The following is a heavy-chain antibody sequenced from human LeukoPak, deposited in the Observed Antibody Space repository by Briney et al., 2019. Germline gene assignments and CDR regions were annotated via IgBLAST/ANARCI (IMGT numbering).Heavy chain of an antibody. V-gene: IGHV3-48*04. CDR3: ARDFLEDTQ. J-gene: IGHJ4*02. CDR2: ISSSSSIR. D-gene: IGHD2-15*01. CDR1: VFTFRKYN. Sequence: GVYVSLSCAASVFTFRKYNMNCFGQAPGDGLEWFSYISSSSSIRHYADSVKGRFTISRDNAENSLYLQMNSLRAEDTAVYYCARDFLEDTQWGQGTLVTVSS.